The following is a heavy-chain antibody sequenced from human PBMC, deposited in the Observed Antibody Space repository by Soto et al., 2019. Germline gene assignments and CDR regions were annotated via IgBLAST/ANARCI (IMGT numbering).Heavy chain of an antibody. V-gene: IGHV4-39*07. Sequence: SETLSLTCTVSGGSISSSSYYWGWIRQPPGKGLEWIGSIYYSGSTYYNPSLKSRVTISVDTSKNQFSLKLRSVTAGDTAVYYCASGITMVRGHYYYGMDVWGQGTTVTVSS. CDR1: GGSISSSSYY. J-gene: IGHJ6*02. CDR2: IYYSGST. CDR3: ASGITMVRGHYYYGMDV. D-gene: IGHD3-10*01.